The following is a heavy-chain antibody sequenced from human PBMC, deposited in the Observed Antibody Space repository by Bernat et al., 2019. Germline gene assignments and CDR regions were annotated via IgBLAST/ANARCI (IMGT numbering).Heavy chain of an antibody. J-gene: IGHJ4*02. D-gene: IGHD2-8*02. V-gene: IGHV4-61*01. CDR2: FYDSGNT. CDR1: GGSVSSGNYY. Sequence: QVQLQESGPGLVKPSETLSLTCTVSGGSVSSGNYYWSWIRQPPGKGLEWIGYFYDSGNTNYNPSLKSRVTMSVDTSKNQFSLRLSSVTAADTAVYYCATGRGGFYWPGWGQGTLVTVSS. CDR3: ATGRGGFYWPG.